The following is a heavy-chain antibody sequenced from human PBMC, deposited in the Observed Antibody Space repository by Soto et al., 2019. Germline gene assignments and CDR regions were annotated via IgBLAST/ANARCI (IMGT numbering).Heavy chain of an antibody. V-gene: IGHV4-59*01. J-gene: IGHJ4*02. CDR3: ARGRRVLEG. CDR1: GGSISSYY. Sequence: SETLSLTCTVSGGSISSYYWSWNRQPPGKGLEWIGYIYYSGSTNYNPSLKSRVTISVDTSKNQFSLKLSSVTAADTAVYYCARGRRVLEGWGQGTLVTVSS. CDR2: IYYSGST.